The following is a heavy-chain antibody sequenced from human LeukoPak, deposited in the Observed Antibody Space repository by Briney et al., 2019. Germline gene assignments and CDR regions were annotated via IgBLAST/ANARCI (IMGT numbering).Heavy chain of an antibody. J-gene: IGHJ4*02. CDR2: IHRSGRP. CDR1: GFTSTSYAM. V-gene: IGHV4-59*12. D-gene: IGHD1-14*01. Sequence: KTGGSLRLSCAVSGFTSTSYAMSWSRQPPGKGLDRIGEIHRSGRPHYNPSLERRVTISIDRSRNQIALELSSVTAADRAVYYCAREILGGFNPGAYWGQGTLVTVSS. CDR3: AREILGGFNPGAY.